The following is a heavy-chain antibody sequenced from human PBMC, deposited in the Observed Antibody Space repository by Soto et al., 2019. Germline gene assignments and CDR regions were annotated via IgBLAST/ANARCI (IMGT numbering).Heavy chain of an antibody. Sequence: ASVKVSCKASGYSFSTYDISWLRQAPGQGPEWMGRISPKNGNTNYAQNFQDRVTMTADTSSSTAYMELRGLRSDDTAKYYCATSYDSGFDPWRQRTLVTVSS. V-gene: IGHV1-18*04. J-gene: IGHJ5*02. CDR3: ATSYDSGFDP. CDR1: GYSFSTYD. D-gene: IGHD3-3*01. CDR2: ISPKNGNT.